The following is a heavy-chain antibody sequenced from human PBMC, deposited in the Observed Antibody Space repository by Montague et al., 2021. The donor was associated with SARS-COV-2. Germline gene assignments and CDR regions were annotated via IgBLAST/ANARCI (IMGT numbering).Heavy chain of an antibody. J-gene: IGHJ4*02. D-gene: IGHD2-21*01. CDR1: GGAINSGDFY. CDR3: VGDAYNPLDGN. Sequence: TPSLTCTVSGGAINSGDFYWSWIRQPAGKGLEWIGRIYVTGSTRYSPSLESRVTMSIDTAKGQFSLKLSSVTAADTGVYYCVGDAYNPLDGNWGQGTLVTVSS. V-gene: IGHV4-61*02. CDR2: IYVTGST.